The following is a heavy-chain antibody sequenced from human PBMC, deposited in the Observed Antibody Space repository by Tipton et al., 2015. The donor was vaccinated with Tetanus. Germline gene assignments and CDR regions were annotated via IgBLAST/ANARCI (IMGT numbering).Heavy chain of an antibody. CDR2: IYPGDSDT. J-gene: IGHJ3*01. CDR1: GYTFTSYW. V-gene: IGHV5-51*01. Sequence: QLVQSGAEVKKPGESLKISCKGSGYTFTSYWIGWVRQMPGKGLEWMGIIYPGDSDTRYSPSFEGQVTISADKSISTAYLQWSSLKAAATARYYCVRNKGTIVVAGTRAFDFWGQGTMVTASS. CDR3: VRNKGTIVVAGTRAFDF. D-gene: IGHD2-15*01.